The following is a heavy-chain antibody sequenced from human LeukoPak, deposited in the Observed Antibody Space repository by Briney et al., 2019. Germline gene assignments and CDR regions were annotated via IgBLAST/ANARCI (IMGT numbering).Heavy chain of an antibody. V-gene: IGHV4-59*02. D-gene: IGHD5-12*01. CDR1: GGSVSDYY. CDR3: ARGGSWAFDI. Sequence: SETLSLTCTVSGGSVSDYYWSWIRQSPGKGLEWIGCIYHSGSTNYIPSPKSRVTISVDPSANQFSLRLTSVTAADTAVYFCARGGSWAFDIWGQGTMVTVSS. J-gene: IGHJ3*02. CDR2: IYHSGST.